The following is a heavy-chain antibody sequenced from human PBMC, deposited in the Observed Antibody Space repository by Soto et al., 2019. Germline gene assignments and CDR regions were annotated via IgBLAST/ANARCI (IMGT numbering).Heavy chain of an antibody. Sequence: QVQLVQSGAEVKKPGSSVKVSCKASGGTFSSYAISWVRQAPGQGLEWMGGIIPIFGTANYAQKFQGRVTITADESTSTAYMELSSLRSEDTAVYYCARGSYYYDSSGYYGYYYYYGMDVWGLGTTVTVSS. V-gene: IGHV1-69*12. CDR2: IIPIFGTA. D-gene: IGHD3-22*01. CDR1: GGTFSSYA. CDR3: ARGSYYYDSSGYYGYYYYYGMDV. J-gene: IGHJ6*02.